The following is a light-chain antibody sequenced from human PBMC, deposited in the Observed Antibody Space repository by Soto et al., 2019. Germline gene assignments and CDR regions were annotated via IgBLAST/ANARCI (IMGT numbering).Light chain of an antibody. V-gene: IGLV1-44*01. J-gene: IGLJ1*01. CDR3: TSFTSRHTYV. Sequence: QSVLTQPPSASGTPGQRVTISCSGSSSNIGSNTVNWYQQLPGTAPKLLIYSNNQRPSGVPDRFSGSKSGTSASLAISGLQSEDEADYYCTSFTSRHTYVFGTGTKVTVL. CDR2: SNN. CDR1: SSNIGSNT.